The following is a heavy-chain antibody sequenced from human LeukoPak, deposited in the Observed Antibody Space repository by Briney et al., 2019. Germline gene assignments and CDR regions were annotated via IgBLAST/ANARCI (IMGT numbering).Heavy chain of an antibody. Sequence: PGRSLRLSCAASGFTSSSYGMHWVRQAPGKGLEWVAVISYDGSNKYYADSVKGRFTISRDNSKNTLYLQMNSLRAEDTAVYYCARSPYSSGWYDGYYFDYWGQGTLVTVSS. J-gene: IGHJ4*02. V-gene: IGHV3-30*03. D-gene: IGHD6-19*01. CDR1: GFTSSSYG. CDR3: ARSPYSSGWYDGYYFDY. CDR2: ISYDGSNK.